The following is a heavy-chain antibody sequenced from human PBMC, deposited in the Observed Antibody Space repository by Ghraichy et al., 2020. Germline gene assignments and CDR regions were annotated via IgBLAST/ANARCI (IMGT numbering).Heavy chain of an antibody. Sequence: SQTLSLTCTVSGDSISNYYWNWIRQPPGKGLEWIGYLYYSGSAHYNPSLKSRITIAVDTSKNQFSLNLSSVTAADTAVYYCAGIPWGIMRTSFDCWGQGTLITVSS. CDR2: LYYSGSA. CDR3: AGIPWGIMRTSFDC. CDR1: GDSISNYY. J-gene: IGHJ4*02. D-gene: IGHD3-16*01. V-gene: IGHV4-59*01.